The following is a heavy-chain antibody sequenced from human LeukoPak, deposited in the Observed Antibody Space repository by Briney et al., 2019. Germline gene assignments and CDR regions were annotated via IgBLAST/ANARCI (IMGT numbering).Heavy chain of an antibody. J-gene: IGHJ3*02. CDR1: GGSISSSSYY. CDR3: ARRGLRYFVDAFDI. CDR2: IYYSGST. V-gene: IGHV4-39*01. D-gene: IGHD3-9*01. Sequence: PSETLSLTCTVSGGSISSSSYYWGWIRQPPGKGLEWIGSIYYSGSTYYNPSLKSRVTISVDTSKNQFSLKLSSVTAADTAVYYCARRGLRYFVDAFDIWGQGTMVTVSS.